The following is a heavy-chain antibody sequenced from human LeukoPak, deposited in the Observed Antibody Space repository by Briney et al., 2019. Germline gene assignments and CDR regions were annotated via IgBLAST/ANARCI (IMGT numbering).Heavy chain of an antibody. CDR2: INHSGST. CDR3: ASSPIGAARYSFDY. D-gene: IGHD6-6*01. J-gene: IGHJ4*02. CDR1: GGSFSNYY. V-gene: IGHV4-34*01. Sequence: SETLSLTCAVYGGSFSNYYWNWIRQPPGKGLEWIGEINHSGSTNYNPSLMSRVTISVDTSKNQFSLKLASVTAADTAVYYCASSPIGAARYSFDYWGQGTLVTVSS.